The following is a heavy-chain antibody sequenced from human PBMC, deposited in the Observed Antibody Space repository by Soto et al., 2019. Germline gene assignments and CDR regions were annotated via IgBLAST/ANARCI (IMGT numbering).Heavy chain of an antibody. V-gene: IGHV1-69*01. CDR3: ERDLRVDGLGDIVVVPSGV. CDR1: GGTFRSYA. J-gene: IGHJ6*02. CDR2: IIAIFGTA. Sequence: QVHLVQSGAEGKQPWSSVQGSCKDSGGTFRSYAISWLRQAPGQGLEWMGGIIAIFGTANYAQKFQGRVTITAEESTSTAYMELSRLRSEDTAVYYCERDLRVDGLGDIVVVPSGVWGQGTTVTVSS. D-gene: IGHD2-2*01.